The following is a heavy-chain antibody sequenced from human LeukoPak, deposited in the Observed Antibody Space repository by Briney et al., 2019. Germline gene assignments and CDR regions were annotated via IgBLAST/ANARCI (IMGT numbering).Heavy chain of an antibody. CDR2: ISSSSSYI. CDR1: GFTFSSYS. Sequence: GGSLRLSCAASGFTFSSYSMNRVRQAPGKGLEWVSSISSSSSYIYYTDSVKGRFTISRDNAKNSLYLQMNSLRAEDTAVYYCARGPQAVAGTEDWFDPWGQGTLVTVSS. CDR3: ARGPQAVAGTEDWFDP. J-gene: IGHJ5*02. D-gene: IGHD6-19*01. V-gene: IGHV3-21*01.